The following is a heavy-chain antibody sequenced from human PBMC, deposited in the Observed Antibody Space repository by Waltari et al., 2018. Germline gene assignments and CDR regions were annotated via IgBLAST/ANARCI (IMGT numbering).Heavy chain of an antibody. Sequence: QVQLQQWGAGLLKPSETLSLTCAVYGGSFSGYYWSWIRQPPGKGLEWIGEINHSGSTNYNPSLKSRVTISVDTSKNQFSLKLSSVTAADTAVYYCARERFGGYCSGGSCGPVDVWGQGTTVTVSS. CDR3: ARERFGGYCSGGSCGPVDV. CDR2: INHSGST. V-gene: IGHV4-34*01. CDR1: GGSFSGYY. J-gene: IGHJ6*02. D-gene: IGHD2-15*01.